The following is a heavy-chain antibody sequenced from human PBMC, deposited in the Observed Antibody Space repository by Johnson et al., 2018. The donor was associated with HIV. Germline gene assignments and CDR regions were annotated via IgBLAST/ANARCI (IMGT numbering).Heavy chain of an antibody. V-gene: IGHV3-15*01. Sequence: VQLVESGGGLVKPGGSLRLSCGVSGFTFSSYAMHWVRQAPGKGLEWVGRIKSKTDGGTTDYAAPVKGRFTISRDDSKNTLYLQMNSLRAEDTAVYYCARVGGDAFDIWGQGTMVTVSS. CDR1: GFTFSSYA. CDR2: IKSKTDGGTT. D-gene: IGHD3-16*01. J-gene: IGHJ3*02. CDR3: ARVGGDAFDI.